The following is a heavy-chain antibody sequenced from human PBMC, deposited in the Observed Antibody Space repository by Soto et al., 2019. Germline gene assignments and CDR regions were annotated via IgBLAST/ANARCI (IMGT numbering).Heavy chain of an antibody. V-gene: IGHV3-30*18. CDR3: AKLSISGWHQHYYGMDV. CDR1: GFIFITHG. Sequence: QVLLLESGGGVVQPGTSLRLPCAASGFIFITHGMSWVRQAPGKGREWVALISDDGKNNWHADSVKGRFSISRDISKNTVYLPRTSLRPEASGVYYCAKLSISGWHQHYYGMDVWGQGTRVTVSS. D-gene: IGHD6-19*01. J-gene: IGHJ6*02. CDR2: ISDDGKNN.